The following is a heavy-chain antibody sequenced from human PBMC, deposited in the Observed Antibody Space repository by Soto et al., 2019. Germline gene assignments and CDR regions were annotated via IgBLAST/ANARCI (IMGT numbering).Heavy chain of an antibody. CDR2: INHSGST. V-gene: IGHV4-34*01. CDR1: GGPFSGYY. D-gene: IGHD3-3*01. CDR3: ARRPTYYDFWSGYYGDGYYYGMDV. Sequence: PSETLSLTCAVYGGPFSGYYWSWIRQPPGKGLEWIGEINHSGSTNYNPSLKSRVTISVDTSKNQFSLKLSSVTAADTAVYYCARRPTYYDFWSGYYGDGYYYGMDVWGQGTTVTVSS. J-gene: IGHJ6*02.